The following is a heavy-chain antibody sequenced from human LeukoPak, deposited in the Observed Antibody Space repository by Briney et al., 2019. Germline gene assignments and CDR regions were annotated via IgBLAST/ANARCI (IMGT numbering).Heavy chain of an antibody. CDR1: GGSISSSSYY. V-gene: IGHV4-39*07. CDR2: IYYSGST. Sequence: SETLSLTCTVSGGSISSSSYYWGWIRQPPGKGLEWIGSIYYSGSTYYNPPLKSRVTISVDTSKNQFSLKLSSVTAADTAVYYCASSRYSSGYYAYWGQGTLVTVSS. D-gene: IGHD3-22*01. J-gene: IGHJ4*02. CDR3: ASSRYSSGYYAY.